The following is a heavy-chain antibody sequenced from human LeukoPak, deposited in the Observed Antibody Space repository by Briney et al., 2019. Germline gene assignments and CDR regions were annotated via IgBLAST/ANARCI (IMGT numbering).Heavy chain of an antibody. CDR1: GYTFTTYG. J-gene: IGHJ4*02. CDR3: ARVYYDGSGYYCHDDY. Sequence: ASVKVSCKASGYTFTTYGISWVRQAPGQGLEWMGWISAYNGNTNYAQKLQGRVTMTTDTSTSTAYMELRSLRSDDTAVYCCARVYYDGSGYYCHDDYWGQGTLVTVSS. D-gene: IGHD3-22*01. V-gene: IGHV1-18*01. CDR2: ISAYNGNT.